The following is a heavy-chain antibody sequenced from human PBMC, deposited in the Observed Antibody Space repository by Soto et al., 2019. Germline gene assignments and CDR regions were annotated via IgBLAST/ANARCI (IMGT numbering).Heavy chain of an antibody. J-gene: IGHJ6*02. Sequence: PGGSLRLSCAASGFTFSSYGMHWVRQTPGKGLEWVAVIWYDGSNKYYADSVKGRFTISRDNSKNTLYLQMNSLRAEDTAVYYCASNMVRGVNRLDYYYYGMDVWGQGTTVTVSS. V-gene: IGHV3-33*01. D-gene: IGHD3-10*01. CDR2: IWYDGSNK. CDR1: GFTFSSYG. CDR3: ASNMVRGVNRLDYYYYGMDV.